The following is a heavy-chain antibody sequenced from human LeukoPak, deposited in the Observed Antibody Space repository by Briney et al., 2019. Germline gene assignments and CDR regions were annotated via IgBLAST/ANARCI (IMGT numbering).Heavy chain of an antibody. Sequence: ASVKVSCKASGYTFTSYYMHWVRQAPGQGLEWMGIINPSGGSTSYAQKFQGRVTMTRDTSTSTVYMELSSLRSEDTAVYYCARDRGYDFWSGYLPSTNYNWFDPWGQGTLVTVSS. CDR2: INPSGGST. D-gene: IGHD3-3*01. V-gene: IGHV1-46*03. CDR1: GYTFTSYY. CDR3: ARDRGYDFWSGYLPSTNYNWFDP. J-gene: IGHJ5*02.